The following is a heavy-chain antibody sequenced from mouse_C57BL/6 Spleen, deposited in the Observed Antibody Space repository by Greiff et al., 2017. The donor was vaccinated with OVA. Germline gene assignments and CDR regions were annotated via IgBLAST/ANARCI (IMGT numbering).Heavy chain of an antibody. CDR2: IYPGDGDT. V-gene: IGHV1-80*01. CDR3: ARSGTGTGFDY. J-gene: IGHJ2*01. Sequence: QVQLQQSGAELVKPGASVKISCKASGYAFSSYWMNWVKQRPGKGLEWIGQIYPGDGDTNYNGKFKGKATLTADKSSSTAYMQLSSLTSEDSAVYFCARSGTGTGFDYWGQGTTLTVSS. D-gene: IGHD4-1*01. CDR1: GYAFSSYW.